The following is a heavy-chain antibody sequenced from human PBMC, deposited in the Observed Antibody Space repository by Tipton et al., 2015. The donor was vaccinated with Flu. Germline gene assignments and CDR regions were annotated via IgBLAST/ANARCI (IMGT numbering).Heavy chain of an antibody. CDR1: GYTFTGYY. CDR3: ASMTTVTSGDYYGMDV. D-gene: IGHD4-11*01. CDR2: INPNSGGT. Sequence: QLVQSGAEVKKPGDSVKVSCKASGYTFTGYYMHWVRQAPGQGLEWMGWINPNSGGTNYAQKFQGRVTMTRDTSISTAYMELSRLRSDDTAVYYCASMTTVTSGDYYGMDVWGQGTTVTVSS. J-gene: IGHJ6*02. V-gene: IGHV1-2*02.